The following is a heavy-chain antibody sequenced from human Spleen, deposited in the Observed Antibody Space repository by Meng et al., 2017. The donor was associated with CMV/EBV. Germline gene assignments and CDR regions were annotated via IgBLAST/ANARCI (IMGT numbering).Heavy chain of an antibody. CDR3: ARCRGYSGYDPSGDWFFDL. J-gene: IGHJ2*01. Sequence: FNNSAIAWVRQAPGQGLEWMGGILPIFPTTNYPQKFQGRVTMTTDESTSTAYMELSSLRSEDTAVYYCARCRGYSGYDPSGDWFFDLWGRGTLVTVSS. CDR1: FNNSA. D-gene: IGHD5-12*01. V-gene: IGHV1-69*05. CDR2: ILPIFPTT.